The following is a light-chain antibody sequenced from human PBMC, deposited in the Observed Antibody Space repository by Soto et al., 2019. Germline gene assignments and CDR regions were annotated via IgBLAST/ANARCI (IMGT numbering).Light chain of an antibody. Sequence: DIQMTQSPSSLSASVGDRVTITCRASQSISSYLHWYQQKQGKXXRXXIYAASSLQSGVPSRFSGSGSGTDLTITISSLQPEDFATYYCQQSYSTPQTFGQGTKVDIK. CDR2: AAS. J-gene: IGKJ1*01. V-gene: IGKV1-39*01. CDR1: QSISSY. CDR3: QQSYSTPQT.